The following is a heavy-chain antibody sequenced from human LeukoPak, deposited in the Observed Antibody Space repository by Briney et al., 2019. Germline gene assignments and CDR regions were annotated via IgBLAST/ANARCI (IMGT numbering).Heavy chain of an antibody. J-gene: IGHJ4*02. CDR2: INPDSGGT. D-gene: IGHD6-13*01. CDR3: ARDFIAAAGSI. Sequence: GASVKVSCKVSGYTLTELSMHWVRQAPGQGLEWMGWINPDSGGTNYAQKFQGRVIMTRGTSISTAYMELSRLRSDDTAVYYCARDFIAAAGSIWGQGTLVTVSS. CDR1: GYTLTELS. V-gene: IGHV1-2*02.